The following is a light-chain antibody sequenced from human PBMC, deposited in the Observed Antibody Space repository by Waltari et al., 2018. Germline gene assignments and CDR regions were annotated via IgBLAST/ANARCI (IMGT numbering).Light chain of an antibody. CDR2: SNT. CDR1: SSTIGAGYD. CDR3: HSYANSLIGPWG. V-gene: IGLV1-40*01. J-gene: IGLJ3*02. Sequence: QSVLRQPPSVSGPPGQAVTISCTGSSSTIGAGYDVHWYQQLQGTAPKLLIQSNTGRHSCVPARFSALKSAPSPSLTIPGLQAEYEAEYYCHSYANSLIGPWGFGGGTKLPVL.